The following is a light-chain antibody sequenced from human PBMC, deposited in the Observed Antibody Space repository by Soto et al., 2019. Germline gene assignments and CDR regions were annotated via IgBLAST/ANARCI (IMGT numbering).Light chain of an antibody. CDR1: QTVSRN. CDR3: QQYNNWPRGT. CDR2: GAS. V-gene: IGKV3-15*01. J-gene: IGKJ5*01. Sequence: EIVMTQSPATLSVSPGERATLSCRASQTVSRNLAWYQQKPGQAPRLLIYGASTRATGTPARFSGSGSETEYTLTISSLQSEDFAVYYCQQYNNWPRGTFGQGTRLEI.